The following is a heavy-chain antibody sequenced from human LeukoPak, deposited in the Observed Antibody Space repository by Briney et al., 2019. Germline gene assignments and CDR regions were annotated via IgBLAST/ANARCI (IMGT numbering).Heavy chain of an antibody. D-gene: IGHD1-1*01. Sequence: GGSQRLSCAASGFIFNTYPMNWVRQAPGKGLEWVSSTDTDSSYIYYSDSVKGRFTIARDNTNNSLYLQMNSLRAEDTALYYCARGSLEVGDLVGQYYFDRWGQGTLVTVSS. J-gene: IGHJ4*03. CDR1: GFIFNTYP. CDR2: TDTDSSYI. CDR3: ARGSLEVGDLVGQYYFDR. V-gene: IGHV3-21*01.